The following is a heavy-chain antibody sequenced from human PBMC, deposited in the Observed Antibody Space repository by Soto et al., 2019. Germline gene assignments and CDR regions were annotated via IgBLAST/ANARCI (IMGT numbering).Heavy chain of an antibody. D-gene: IGHD3-22*01. V-gene: IGHV4-31*03. Sequence: SETLSLTCTVSGGSISSGGYYWTWIRQLPGKGLEWIAYIYYSGTTYSDPSLKSRVTISLDTSKNQFSLKLSSVTAADTAVYYCAREYYYDNSGYYSYYFDSWGQGTLVTVSS. CDR3: AREYYYDNSGYYSYYFDS. J-gene: IGHJ4*02. CDR2: IYYSGTT. CDR1: GGSISSGGYY.